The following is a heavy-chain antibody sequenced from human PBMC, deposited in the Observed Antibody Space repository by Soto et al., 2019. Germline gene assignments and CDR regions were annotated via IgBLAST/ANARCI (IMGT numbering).Heavy chain of an antibody. V-gene: IGHV1-18*01. Sequence: ASVKVSCKASGYTFTSYGISWVRQAPGQGLEWMGWISAYNGNTNYAQKLQGRVTMTTDTSTSTAYMELRSLRSDDTAVYYCARIHDFWSGYYFFDYWGHGTLVTVSS. J-gene: IGHJ5*01. CDR3: ARIHDFWSGYYFFDY. D-gene: IGHD3-3*01. CDR2: ISAYNGNT. CDR1: GYTFTSYG.